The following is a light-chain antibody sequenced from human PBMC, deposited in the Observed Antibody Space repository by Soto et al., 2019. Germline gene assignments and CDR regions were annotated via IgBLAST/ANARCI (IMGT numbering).Light chain of an antibody. V-gene: IGKV1-5*01. CDR3: QQYTNTNNPWM. J-gene: IGKJ1*01. CDR1: QTISTW. Sequence: IKVTQSPPTLSASVGDRVTITCRASQTISTWMAWYQQKPGKATKLLVYDASTLQSGVASRFSGSGSGTEFTLIISGLQPDDSATYYGQQYTNTNNPWMFGQGTKVDIK. CDR2: DAS.